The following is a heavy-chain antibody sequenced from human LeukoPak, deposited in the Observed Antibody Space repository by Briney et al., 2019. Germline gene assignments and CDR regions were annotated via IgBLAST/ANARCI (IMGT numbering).Heavy chain of an antibody. V-gene: IGHV1-18*01. D-gene: IGHD3-9*01. Sequence: ASVKVSCKASGYTFTSYGISWVRQTPGQGLEWMGWISAYNGNTNYAQKLQGRVTMTTDTSTSTAYMELRSLRSDDTAVYYCARDGDYDILTGRASNYYMDVWGKGTTVTVSS. J-gene: IGHJ6*03. CDR1: GYTFTSYG. CDR3: ARDGDYDILTGRASNYYMDV. CDR2: ISAYNGNT.